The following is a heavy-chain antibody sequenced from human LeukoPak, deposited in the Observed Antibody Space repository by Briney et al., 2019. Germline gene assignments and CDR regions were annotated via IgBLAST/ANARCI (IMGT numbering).Heavy chain of an antibody. CDR2: ISSGSSYI. Sequence: GGSLRLSCSASGFTFSSYSMNWVRQAPGKGLEWVSSISSGSSYIYYADSVKGRFTISRDNAKNSLYLQMNSLRAEDTALYYCTRSDYYDTSGRFDYWGQGTLVTVSS. CDR1: GFTFSSYS. J-gene: IGHJ4*02. D-gene: IGHD3-22*01. V-gene: IGHV3-21*04. CDR3: TRSDYYDTSGRFDY.